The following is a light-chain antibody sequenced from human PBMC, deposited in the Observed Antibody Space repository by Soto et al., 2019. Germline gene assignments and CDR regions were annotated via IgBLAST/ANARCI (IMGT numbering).Light chain of an antibody. J-gene: IGLJ1*01. Sequence: QSVLTQPASVSGSPGQSITISCTGTSSDVGGYNYVSWYQQHPGKAPKLMIYDVSNRPSGVSNRFSGSKSGNTASLTISGLQAEDEDDYYCSSYTSSSTSYVFGTVTKVIVL. CDR1: SSDVGGYNY. CDR2: DVS. V-gene: IGLV2-14*01. CDR3: SSYTSSSTSYV.